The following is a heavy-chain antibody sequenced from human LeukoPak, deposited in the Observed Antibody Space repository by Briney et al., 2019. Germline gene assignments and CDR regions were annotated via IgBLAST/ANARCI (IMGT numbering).Heavy chain of an antibody. Sequence: SETLSLTCAVYGGSFSGYYWSWIRQPPGKGLEWIGEINHSGSTNYNPSLKSRVTISVDTSKNQFSLKLSSVTAADTAVYYCARGLQWLVLNGAFDIWGQGTMVTVSS. CDR2: INHSGST. CDR3: ARGLQWLVLNGAFDI. CDR1: GGSFSGYY. V-gene: IGHV4-34*01. J-gene: IGHJ3*02. D-gene: IGHD6-19*01.